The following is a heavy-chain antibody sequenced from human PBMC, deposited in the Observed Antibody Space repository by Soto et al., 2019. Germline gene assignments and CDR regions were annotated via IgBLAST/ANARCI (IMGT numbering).Heavy chain of an antibody. CDR3: AHRESAILLNNWFDP. Sequence: SGPTLVNSTQTLTLTCTFSWVSLSTSGVGVGWIRQPPGKALEWLALIYWDDDKRYSPSLKSRLTITKDTSKNQVVLTMTNMDPVDTATYYCAHRESAILLNNWFDPWGQGTLVTVSS. D-gene: IGHD2-2*01. CDR2: IYWDDDK. CDR1: WVSLSTSGVG. V-gene: IGHV2-5*02. J-gene: IGHJ5*02.